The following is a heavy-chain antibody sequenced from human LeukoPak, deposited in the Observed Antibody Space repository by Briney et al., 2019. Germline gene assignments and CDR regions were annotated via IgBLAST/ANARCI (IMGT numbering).Heavy chain of an antibody. V-gene: IGHV3-48*04. CDR1: GFTFSSYS. J-gene: IGHJ4*02. CDR3: ARVELWYSSRLKVFRDY. D-gene: IGHD6-19*01. CDR2: ISSSSSTI. Sequence: GGSLRLSCAASGFTFSSYSMNWVRQAPGKGLEWVSYISSSSSTIYYADSVKGRFTISRDNAKNSLYLQMNSLRAEDTAVYYCARVELWYSSRLKVFRDYWGQGTRDTV.